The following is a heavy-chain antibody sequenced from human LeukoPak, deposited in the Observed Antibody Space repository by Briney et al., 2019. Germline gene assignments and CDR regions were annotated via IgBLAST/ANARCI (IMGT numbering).Heavy chain of an antibody. J-gene: IGHJ4*02. CDR1: GFSFSSYA. CDR3: AAGAGWLIDY. Sequence: GGSLRLSCAASGFSFSSYAMTWVRQAPGKGLEWVSSIDAGGGVTYHSDSVKGRFTISRDNSMNTLYLQMNSLRAEDTAVYYCAAGAGWLIDYWGQGTLVTVSS. D-gene: IGHD6-19*01. CDR2: IDAGGGVT. V-gene: IGHV3-23*01.